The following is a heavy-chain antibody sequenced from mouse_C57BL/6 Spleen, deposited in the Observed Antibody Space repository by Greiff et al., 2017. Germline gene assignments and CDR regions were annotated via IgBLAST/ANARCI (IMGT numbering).Heavy chain of an antibody. CDR3: ARDHYGTDWYFDV. D-gene: IGHD1-1*01. Sequence: QVQLKQSGAELVKPGASVKISCKASGYAFSSYWMNWVQQRPGKGLEWIGQIYPGDGDTNYNGKFKGKATLTADKSSSTAYMQLSSLTSEDSAVYFCARDHYGTDWYFDVWGTGTTVTVSS. V-gene: IGHV1-80*01. CDR2: IYPGDGDT. CDR1: GYAFSSYW. J-gene: IGHJ1*03.